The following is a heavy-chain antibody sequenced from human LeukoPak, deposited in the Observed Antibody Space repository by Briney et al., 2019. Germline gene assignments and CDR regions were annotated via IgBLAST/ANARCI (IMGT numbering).Heavy chain of an antibody. CDR2: IIPIFGTA. Sequence: GASVKVSCKASGYTFTGYYMHWVRQAPGQGLEWMGGIIPIFGTANYAQKFQGRVTITADESTSTAYMELSSLRSEDTAVYYCASTTTVTTYYYYYGMDVWGQGTTVTVSS. J-gene: IGHJ6*02. CDR3: ASTTTVTTYYYYYGMDV. V-gene: IGHV1-69*13. CDR1: GYTFTGYY. D-gene: IGHD4-17*01.